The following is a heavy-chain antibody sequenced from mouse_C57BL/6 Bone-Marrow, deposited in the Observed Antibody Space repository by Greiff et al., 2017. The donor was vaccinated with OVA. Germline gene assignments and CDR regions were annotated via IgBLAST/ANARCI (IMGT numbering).Heavy chain of an antibody. D-gene: IGHD1-1*01. CDR2: IYPRSGNT. J-gene: IGHJ2*01. Sequence: QVQLQQSGAELARPGASVKLSCKASGYTFTSYGISWVKQRTGQGLEWIGEIYPRSGNTYYNEKFKGKATLTADKSSSTAYMELRSLTSEDSAVYFCARKKPNIYYYGSSCYFDYWGQGTTLTVS. CDR3: ARKKPNIYYYGSSCYFDY. V-gene: IGHV1-81*01. CDR1: GYTFTSYG.